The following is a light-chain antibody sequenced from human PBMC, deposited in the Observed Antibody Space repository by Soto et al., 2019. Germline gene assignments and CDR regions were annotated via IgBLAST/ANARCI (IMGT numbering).Light chain of an antibody. V-gene: IGKV1-5*01. CDR3: QQANSYSRM. J-gene: IGKJ1*01. Sequence: DIQMTQSPSSLSTSVGDRVTITCRASQGISNYLAWYQQKPGKAPKLLIYDASSLESGVPSRFSGSGSGTELTHDICSLQPDYFATYSCQQANSYSRMFGEGTKVDIK. CDR1: QGISNY. CDR2: DAS.